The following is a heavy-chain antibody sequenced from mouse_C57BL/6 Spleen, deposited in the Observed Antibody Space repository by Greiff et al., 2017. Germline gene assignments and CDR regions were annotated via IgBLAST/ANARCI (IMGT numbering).Heavy chain of an antibody. D-gene: IGHD1-1*01. V-gene: IGHV1-52*01. CDR1: GYTFTSYW. Sequence: QVQLQQPGAELVRPGSSVKLSCKASGYTFTSYWMHWVKQRPIQGLEWIGNIDPSDSETHYNQKFKDKATLTVDKSSSTAYMQLSSLTSEDSAVYYCERYYGSSYYFDYWGQGTTLTVSS. J-gene: IGHJ2*01. CDR2: IDPSDSET. CDR3: ERYYGSSYYFDY.